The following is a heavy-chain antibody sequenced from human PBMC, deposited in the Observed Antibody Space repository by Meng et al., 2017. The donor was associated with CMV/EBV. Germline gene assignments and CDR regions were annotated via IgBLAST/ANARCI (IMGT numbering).Heavy chain of an antibody. D-gene: IGHD1-20*01. J-gene: IGHJ6*02. CDR1: GFTFSSYW. CDR2: INQDGNEK. V-gene: IGHV3-7*01. Sequence: GFLRPPRTVSGFTFSSYWMTWVRQAPGKGLEWVANINQDGNEKYYVDSLKGRFTISRDNAQQSLYLQMNSLRADDTAVYYCANHNLVYLYGMDVWGQGTTVTVSS. CDR3: ANHNLVYLYGMDV.